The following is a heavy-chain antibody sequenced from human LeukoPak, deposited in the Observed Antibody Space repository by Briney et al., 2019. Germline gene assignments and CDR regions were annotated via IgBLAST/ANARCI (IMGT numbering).Heavy chain of an antibody. CDR2: ISSSSSYI. V-gene: IGHV3-21*01. CDR1: GFTFSSYS. J-gene: IGHJ4*02. Sequence: GGSLRLSCAASGFTFSSYSMNWVRQAPWKGLEWVSSISSSSSYIYYADSVKGRFTISRDNAKNSLYLQMNSLRAEDTAVYYCARDAHYGDYPFDYWGQGTLVTVSS. D-gene: IGHD4-17*01. CDR3: ARDAHYGDYPFDY.